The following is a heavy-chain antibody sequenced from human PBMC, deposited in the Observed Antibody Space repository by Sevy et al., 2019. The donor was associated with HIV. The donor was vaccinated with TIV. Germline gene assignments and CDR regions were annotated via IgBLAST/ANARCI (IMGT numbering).Heavy chain of an antibody. CDR1: GYTFTGYY. CDR3: ARISAVAGHGDDY. D-gene: IGHD6-19*01. J-gene: IGHJ4*02. CDR2: INPNSGGK. Sequence: ASVKVSCKASGYTFTGYYMHWVRQAPGQGLEWMGRINPNSGGKNYAQKFQGRVTMTRDTSISTAYMELSRLGSADTAVYYCARISAVAGHGDDYWGQGTLVTVSS. V-gene: IGHV1-2*06.